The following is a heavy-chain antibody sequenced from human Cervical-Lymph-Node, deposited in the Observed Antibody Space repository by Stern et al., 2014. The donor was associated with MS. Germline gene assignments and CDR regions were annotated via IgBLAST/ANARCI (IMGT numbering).Heavy chain of an antibody. Sequence: EVHLVESGGGLVQPGGPLRLSWAASGFTFRSYWMHWVRPVPGKGLVLVSRINSDGSSTSYADSVKGRFTISRDSAKNTLYLQMNSLRAEDTAVYYCARGRGIAASYAMDVWGQGTTVTVSS. CDR1: GFTFRSYW. CDR2: INSDGSST. V-gene: IGHV3-74*01. D-gene: IGHD6-13*01. J-gene: IGHJ6*02. CDR3: ARGRGIAASYAMDV.